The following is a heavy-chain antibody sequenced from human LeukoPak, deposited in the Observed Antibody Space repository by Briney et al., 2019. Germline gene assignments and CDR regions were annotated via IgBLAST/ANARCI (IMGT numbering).Heavy chain of an antibody. D-gene: IGHD6-13*01. Sequence: SETLSLTCTVSGGSISSYYWSWIRQPPGKGLEWIGYIYYSGSTNYNPSLKSRVTISVDTSKNQFSLKLRSVTAADTAVYYCARSIAAAGTWFDPWGQGTLVTVSS. CDR1: GGSISSYY. CDR2: IYYSGST. V-gene: IGHV4-59*08. CDR3: ARSIAAAGTWFDP. J-gene: IGHJ5*02.